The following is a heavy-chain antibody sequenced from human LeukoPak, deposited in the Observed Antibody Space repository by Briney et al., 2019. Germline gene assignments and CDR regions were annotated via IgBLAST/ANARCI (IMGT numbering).Heavy chain of an antibody. CDR2: IKQDGSEK. Sequence: GRSLRLSCAASGFTFSSYWMSWVRQAPGKGLEWVANIKQDGSEKYYVDSVKGRFTISRDNAKNSLYLQMNSLRAEDTAVYYCARDKSVGATLFDYWGQGTLVTVPS. CDR1: GFTFSSYW. D-gene: IGHD1-26*01. CDR3: ARDKSVGATLFDY. J-gene: IGHJ4*02. V-gene: IGHV3-7*01.